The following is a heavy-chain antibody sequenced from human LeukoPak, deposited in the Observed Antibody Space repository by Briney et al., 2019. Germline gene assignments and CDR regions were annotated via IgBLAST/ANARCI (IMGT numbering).Heavy chain of an antibody. D-gene: IGHD2-2*01. CDR3: AKTFRDLQRLTRQLHV. J-gene: IGHJ6*02. V-gene: IGHV3-23*01. Sequence: GGSLRLSCAASGFTFDNYGMSWVRQTPGKGLEWVSAIGGSGGDTSYADSVKGRFTVSRDNSKSTLYLQMNRLRAEDTAIYYCAKTFRDLQRLTRQLHVWRQGPTVTVSS. CDR2: IGGSGGDT. CDR1: GFTFDNYG.